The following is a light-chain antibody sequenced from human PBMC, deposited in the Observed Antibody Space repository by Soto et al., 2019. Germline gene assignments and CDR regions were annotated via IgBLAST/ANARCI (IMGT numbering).Light chain of an antibody. V-gene: IGLV2-8*01. Sequence: QSALTQPPSASGSPGQSVTISCTGTSSDVGACNSVSWYQQHPGKVPKLLISEVSKRPSGVPDRFSGSKSGNTASLTVSGLQAEDEAEYYCSSGRGSDIVLGGGTKLTVL. CDR1: SSDVGACNS. CDR2: EVS. J-gene: IGLJ2*01. CDR3: SSGRGSDIV.